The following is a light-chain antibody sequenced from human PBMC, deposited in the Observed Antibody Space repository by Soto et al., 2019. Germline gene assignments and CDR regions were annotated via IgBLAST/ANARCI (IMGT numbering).Light chain of an antibody. V-gene: IGKV1-33*01. CDR2: DAS. J-gene: IGKJ5*01. CDR1: QDISNL. Sequence: DIQMTHAPSSLSASVGDRVTITFQASQDISNLLNWYQQKPGKAPRLLIYDASNLETGVPSRFSGSGSGTDFTFTISSLQPEDIATYYCQKYEDIPINFGQGTRLEIK. CDR3: QKYEDIPIN.